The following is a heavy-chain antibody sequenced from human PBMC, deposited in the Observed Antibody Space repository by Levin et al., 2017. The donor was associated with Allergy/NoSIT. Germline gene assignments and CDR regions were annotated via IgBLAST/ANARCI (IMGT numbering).Heavy chain of an antibody. CDR1: GGSISPYY. J-gene: IGHJ4*02. D-gene: IGHD4-17*01. CDR2: IYYSGST. CDR3: AREATVTTGFDY. Sequence: TSETLSLTCTVSGGSISPYYWSWIRQPPGKGLEWIGYIYYSGSTYYSPSLKSRVTISVDTSKNQFSLKLSSVTAADTAVYYCAREATVTTGFDYWGQGTLVTVSS. V-gene: IGHV4-59*01.